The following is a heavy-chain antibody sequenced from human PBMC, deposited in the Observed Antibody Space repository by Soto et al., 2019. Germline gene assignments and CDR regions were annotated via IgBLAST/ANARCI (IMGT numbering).Heavy chain of an antibody. Sequence: QVQLVESGGGVVQPGKSLRLSCAATGFIFKSYGVHWVRQAPGKGLEWVAVISHDGSNAYYADAVNGRFTISRDNAKNTVYIPMNSLRAEDTAVYYCAKEGIEVAGTDYFDYWGQGALVTVAS. D-gene: IGHD6-19*01. CDR2: ISHDGSNA. J-gene: IGHJ4*02. V-gene: IGHV3-30*18. CDR1: GFIFKSYG. CDR3: AKEGIEVAGTDYFDY.